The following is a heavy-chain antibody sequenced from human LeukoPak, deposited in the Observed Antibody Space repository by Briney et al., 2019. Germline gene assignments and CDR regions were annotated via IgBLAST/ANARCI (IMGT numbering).Heavy chain of an antibody. D-gene: IGHD3-3*01. CDR3: ASSLWSGGPEYYFDY. Sequence: SQTLSLTCAISEDSVSSNSAAWTWIRQSPSRGLEWLGRTYYRSKWYNDYAVSVKSRITINPDTSKNQFSLQLNSVTPEDTAVYYCASSLWSGGPEYYFDYWGQGTLVTVSS. CDR2: TYYRSKWYN. V-gene: IGHV6-1*01. CDR1: EDSVSSNSAA. J-gene: IGHJ4*02.